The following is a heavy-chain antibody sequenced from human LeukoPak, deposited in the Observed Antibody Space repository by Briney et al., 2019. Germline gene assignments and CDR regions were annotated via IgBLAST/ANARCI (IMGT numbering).Heavy chain of an antibody. CDR1: GFTFSSYW. CDR2: INSDGSST. CDR3: AKDGGLSSERRRAVRAFFGY. D-gene: IGHD1-1*01. J-gene: IGHJ4*02. Sequence: GGSLRLSCAASGFTFSSYWMHWVRQAPGKGLVWVSRINSDGSSTSYADSVKGRFTISRDNSKNTLYLQMNSLRAEDTAVYYCAKDGGLSSERRRAVRAFFGYWGQGTLVTVSS. V-gene: IGHV3-74*01.